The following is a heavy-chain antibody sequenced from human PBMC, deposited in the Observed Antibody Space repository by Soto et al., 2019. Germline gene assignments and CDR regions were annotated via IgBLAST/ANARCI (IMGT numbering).Heavy chain of an antibody. CDR2: ISSSGSTI. CDR1: GFTFSDYY. Sequence: GGSLRLSCAASGFTFSDYYMSWIRQAPGKGLEWVSYISSSGSTIYYADSVKGRFTISRDNAKNSLYLQMNSLRAEDTAVYYCAREMGEGTIKRIAAAGNDYWGQGTLVTVSS. J-gene: IGHJ4*02. CDR3: AREMGEGTIKRIAAAGNDY. V-gene: IGHV3-11*01. D-gene: IGHD6-13*01.